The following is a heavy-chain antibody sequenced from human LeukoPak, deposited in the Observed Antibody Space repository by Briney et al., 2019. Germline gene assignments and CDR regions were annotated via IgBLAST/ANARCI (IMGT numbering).Heavy chain of an antibody. CDR3: ARPTSYGYYFDS. J-gene: IGHJ4*02. D-gene: IGHD3-16*01. CDR1: GYTFTSYY. CDR2: INPSGGST. V-gene: IGHV1-46*01. Sequence: ALVKVSCKASGYTFTSYYMHWVRQAPGQGLEWMGIINPSGGSTSYAQKFQGRVTMTRDTSTSTAYMELSRLTSDDTAVYYCARPTSYGYYFDSWGQGTLVTVSS.